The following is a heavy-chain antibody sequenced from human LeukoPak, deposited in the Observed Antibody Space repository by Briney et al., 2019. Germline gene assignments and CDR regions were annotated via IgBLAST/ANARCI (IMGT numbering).Heavy chain of an antibody. D-gene: IGHD3-22*01. CDR3: ARDRWRDLFYYDSSGENFDY. CDR1: GFTFSSYG. Sequence: QPGGSLRLSCAASGFTFSSYGMHWVRRAPGKGLEWVAVIWYDGSNKYYADSVKGRFTISRDNSKNTLYLQMNSLRAEDTAVYYCARDRWRDLFYYDSSGENFDYWGQGTLVTVSS. J-gene: IGHJ4*02. V-gene: IGHV3-33*01. CDR2: IWYDGSNK.